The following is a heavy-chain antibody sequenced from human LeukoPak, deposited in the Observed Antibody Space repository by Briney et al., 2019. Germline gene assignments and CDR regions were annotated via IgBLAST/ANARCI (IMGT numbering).Heavy chain of an antibody. CDR3: AKFLPTHIVVANYYFDY. D-gene: IGHD2-21*01. J-gene: IGHJ4*02. CDR1: GFTFSSYA. Sequence: GGSLRLSCAASGFTFSSYAMSWVRQAPGKGLEWVSAISGSGGSTYYADSVKGRSTISRDNSKNTLYLQMNSLRAEDTAVYYCAKFLPTHIVVANYYFDYWGQGTLVTVSS. V-gene: IGHV3-23*01. CDR2: ISGSGGST.